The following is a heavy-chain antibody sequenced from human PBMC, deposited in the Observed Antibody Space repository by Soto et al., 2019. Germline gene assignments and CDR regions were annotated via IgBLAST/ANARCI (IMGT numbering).Heavy chain of an antibody. J-gene: IGHJ6*02. Sequence: QVQLVQSGAEVKKPGASVKVSCKASGYTFTSYGISCVRQAPGQGLEWMGWISAYNGKTNYAQKLQGSVTMTTDTSTSTACMELISLRTDEMAVYYFAMFKYSPSYYYNYDMDIWGQGSTVTVSS. CDR2: ISAYNGKT. V-gene: IGHV1-18*03. D-gene: IGHD5-18*01. CDR3: AMFKYSPSYYYNYDMDI. CDR1: GYTFTSYG.